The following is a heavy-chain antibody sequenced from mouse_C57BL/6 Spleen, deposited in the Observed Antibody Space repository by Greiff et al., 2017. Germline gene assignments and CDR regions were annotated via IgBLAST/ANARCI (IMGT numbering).Heavy chain of an antibody. CDR3: ASGAGEAMDY. CDR2: IYPGGGYT. V-gene: IGHV1-63*01. D-gene: IGHD4-1*01. J-gene: IGHJ4*01. Sequence: QVQLQQSGAELVRPGTSVKMSCKASGYTFTNYWIGWAKQRPGHGLEWIGDIYPGGGYTNYNEKFKGKATLTADKSSSTAYMQFSSLTSEDSAIYYCASGAGEAMDYWGQGTSVTVSS. CDR1: GYTFTNYW.